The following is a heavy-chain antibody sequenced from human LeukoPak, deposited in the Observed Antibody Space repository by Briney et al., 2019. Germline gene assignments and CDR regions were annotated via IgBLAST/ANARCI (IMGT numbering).Heavy chain of an antibody. Sequence: SETLSLTCTVSGGSISSYFWSWIRQPAGKGLEWIERIYSSGGTNYNPSLKSRVTISVDTSKNQFSLKLSSVTAADTAVYYCARLLLPPVAAGFHFDYWGQGTLVTVSS. CDR2: IYSSGGT. J-gene: IGHJ4*02. CDR1: GGSISSYF. D-gene: IGHD6-13*01. CDR3: ARLLLPPVAAGFHFDY. V-gene: IGHV4-4*07.